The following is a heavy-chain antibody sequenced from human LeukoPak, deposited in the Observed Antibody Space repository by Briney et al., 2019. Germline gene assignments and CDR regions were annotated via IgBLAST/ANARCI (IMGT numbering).Heavy chain of an antibody. CDR3: SRHPGLWQFAD. J-gene: IGHJ4*02. CDR2: IYTSGST. D-gene: IGHD3-10*01. Sequence: PSETLPLTCTGSGAFHISYHWRWLRPAPGKGLAGIGYIYTSGSTNYNPSLMRRVTISVDTSKSQLSLKLSSVTAADTAVYFCSRHPGLWQFADWGQETLDTVSS. V-gene: IGHV4-4*09. CDR1: GAFHISYH.